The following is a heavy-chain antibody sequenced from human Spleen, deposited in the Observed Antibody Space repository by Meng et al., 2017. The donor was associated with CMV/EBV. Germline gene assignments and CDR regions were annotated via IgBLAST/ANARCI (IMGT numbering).Heavy chain of an antibody. D-gene: IGHD2-2*01. V-gene: IGHV3-11*04. CDR3: ARDLVAVEDY. Sequence: GESLKISCAASGFTFSDYYMSWIRQAPGKGLEWVSYISSSGSTIYYADSVKGRFTISRDNAKNSLYLQMNSLRAEDTAVYYCARDLVAVEDYWGQGTLVTVSS. CDR2: ISSSGSTI. CDR1: GFTFSDYY. J-gene: IGHJ4*02.